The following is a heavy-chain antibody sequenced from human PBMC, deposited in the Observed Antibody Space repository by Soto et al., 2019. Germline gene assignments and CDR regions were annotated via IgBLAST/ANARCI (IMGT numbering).Heavy chain of an antibody. D-gene: IGHD6-19*01. V-gene: IGHV4-39*07. Sequence: PSETLSLTCSVSDDSINSDKYYWGWIRQPPGKGLEWIGCIYYRGNAYYNPSLQTRVTISLDTSRSQFSLKLSSVTAADTAVYYCARSGWYGAFDIWGQGTMVTVSS. CDR1: DDSINSDKYY. J-gene: IGHJ3*02. CDR2: IYYRGNA. CDR3: ARSGWYGAFDI.